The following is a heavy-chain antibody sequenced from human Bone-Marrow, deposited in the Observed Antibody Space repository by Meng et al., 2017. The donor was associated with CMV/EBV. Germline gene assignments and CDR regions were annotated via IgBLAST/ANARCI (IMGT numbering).Heavy chain of an antibody. CDR2: IKQDGSEK. D-gene: IGHD3-10*01. J-gene: IGHJ6*02. CDR3: VRGRNYPGSGSYYWGMHV. V-gene: IGHV3-7*01. Sequence: GESLKISCAASGFTFSTYCMNWVRQAPGKGLEWVANIKQDGSEKYYVDSVKGRFTISRDNAKNSLYLEMNSLRAEDAAVYYCVRGRNYPGSGSYYWGMHVWGQGTTVTVPS. CDR1: GFTFSTYC.